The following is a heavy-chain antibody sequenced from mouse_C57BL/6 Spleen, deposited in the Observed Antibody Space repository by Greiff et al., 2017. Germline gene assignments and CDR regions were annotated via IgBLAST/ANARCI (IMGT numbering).Heavy chain of an antibody. CDR2: IYPGSGNT. CDR3: ARSISSSYAGFAD. Sequence: QVHVKQSGAELVRPGASVKLSCKASGYTFTDYYITWVKQRPGQGLEWIARIYPGSGNTYYNEKFKGKATLTAEKSSSTAYMQLSSLTSEDSAVYFCARSISSSYAGFADRGQGTLVTVSA. V-gene: IGHV1-76*01. J-gene: IGHJ3*01. CDR1: GYTFTDYY. D-gene: IGHD1-1*01.